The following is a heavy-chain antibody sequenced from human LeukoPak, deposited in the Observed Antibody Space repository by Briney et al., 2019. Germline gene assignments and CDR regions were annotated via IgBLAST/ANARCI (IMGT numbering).Heavy chain of an antibody. CDR2: IYSGGST. Sequence: GGSLRLSCAASGFTVSSNYMSWVRQAPGKGLEWVSVIYSGGSTYYADSVKGRFTISRDNSKNTLYLQMNSLRAEDTAVYYCARDYSSSSYFDCWGQGTLVTVSS. V-gene: IGHV3-66*01. D-gene: IGHD6-6*01. J-gene: IGHJ4*02. CDR3: ARDYSSSSYFDC. CDR1: GFTVSSNY.